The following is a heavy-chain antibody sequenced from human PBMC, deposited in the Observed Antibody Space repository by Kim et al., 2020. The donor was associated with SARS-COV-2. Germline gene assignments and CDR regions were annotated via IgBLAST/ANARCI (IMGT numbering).Heavy chain of an antibody. J-gene: IGHJ4*02. Sequence: GESLKISCKGSGYSFTSYWISWVRQMPGKGLEWMGRIDPSDSYTNYSPSFQGHVTISADKSISTAYLQWSSLKASDTAMYYCAAMVRGVKPPDFDYWGQGTLVTVSS. D-gene: IGHD3-10*01. CDR1: GYSFTSYW. CDR3: AAMVRGVKPPDFDY. CDR2: IDPSDSYT. V-gene: IGHV5-10-1*01.